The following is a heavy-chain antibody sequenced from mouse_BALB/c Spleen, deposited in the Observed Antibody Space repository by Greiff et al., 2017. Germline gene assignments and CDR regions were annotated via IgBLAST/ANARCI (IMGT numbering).Heavy chain of an antibody. CDR1: GYSITSDYA. J-gene: IGHJ1*01. CDR2: ISYSGST. D-gene: IGHD2-1*01. V-gene: IGHV3-2*02. Sequence: VQLKQSGPGLVKPSQSLSLTCTVTGYSITSDYAWNWIRQFPGNKLEWMGYISYSGSTSYNPSLKSRISITRDTSKNQFFLQLNSVTTEDTATYYCARSEGNYRYFDVWGAGTTVTVSS. CDR3: ARSEGNYRYFDV.